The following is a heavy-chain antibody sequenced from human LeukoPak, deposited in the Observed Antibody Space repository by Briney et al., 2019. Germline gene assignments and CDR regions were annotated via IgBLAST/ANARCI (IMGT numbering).Heavy chain of an antibody. CDR2: ISSSGSTI. V-gene: IGHV3-11*04. CDR3: ARDLSSGAVVTDY. J-gene: IGHJ4*02. Sequence: GGSLRLSCAASGFTFSDYYMSWIRQAPGKGLEWVSYISSSGSTIYYVDSVKGRFTISRDNAKNSLYLQMNSLRADDTAVYYCARDLSSGAVVTDYWGQGTLVTVSS. D-gene: IGHD2-15*01. CDR1: GFTFSDYY.